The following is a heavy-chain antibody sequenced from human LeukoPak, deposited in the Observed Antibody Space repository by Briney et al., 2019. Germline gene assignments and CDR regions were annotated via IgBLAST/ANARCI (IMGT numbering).Heavy chain of an antibody. D-gene: IGHD2-8*01. CDR1: GFTFSNYW. Sequence: PRGSQPASCAASGFTFSNYWMHWVRQAPGKGLVWVSRINSDGSTTSYAESMKDRNTLSRDNAKNTLFLQMNSLRAEDTAVYYCARDGGFCTNGVCFFDFWGRGTPDPVSS. CDR2: INSDGSTT. J-gene: IGHJ2*01. V-gene: IGHV3-74*01. CDR3: ARDGGFCTNGVCFFDF.